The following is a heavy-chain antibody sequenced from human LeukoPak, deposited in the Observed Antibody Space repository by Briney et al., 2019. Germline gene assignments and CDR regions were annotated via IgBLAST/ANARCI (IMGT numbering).Heavy chain of an antibody. V-gene: IGHV1-18*01. J-gene: IGHJ5*02. CDR2: ISAYNGNT. Sequence: ASVKVSCKASGYTFTSYGISWVRQAPGQGLEWMGWISAYNGNTNYAQKLQGRVTMTTDTSTSTAYMELRSMRSDDTAVYYCARGGSIGSGSYPYWFDPWGQGTLVTVSS. CDR3: ARGGSIGSGSYPYWFDP. D-gene: IGHD3-10*01. CDR1: GYTFTSYG.